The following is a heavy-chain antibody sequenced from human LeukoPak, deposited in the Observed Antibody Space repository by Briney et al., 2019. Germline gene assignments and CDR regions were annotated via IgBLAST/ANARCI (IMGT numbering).Heavy chain of an antibody. CDR1: GFTFSGSA. J-gene: IGHJ4*02. CDR2: ISSSGSTI. D-gene: IGHD6-19*01. V-gene: IGHV3-48*02. Sequence: PGGSLRLSCAASGFTFSGSAIHWVRQSSGKGLEWVSYISSSGSTIYYADSVKGRFTISRDNAKNSLYLQMNSLRDEDTAVYYCARDVAVAGTDFLPDYWGQGTLVTVSS. CDR3: ARDVAVAGTDFLPDY.